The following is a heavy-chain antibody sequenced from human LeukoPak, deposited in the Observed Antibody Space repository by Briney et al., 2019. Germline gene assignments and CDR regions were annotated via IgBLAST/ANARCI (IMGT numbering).Heavy chain of an antibody. CDR3: TTDRRQQGDY. Sequence: PGGSLRPSCAASGSTFSNAWMSWVRQAPGKGLEWVGRIKSKIEGGTTDYAAPVKGRFTISRDDSKNTLYLQMNSLKTEDTAVYYCTTDRRQQGDYWGQGTLVTVSS. J-gene: IGHJ4*02. CDR1: GSTFSNAW. CDR2: IKSKIEGGTT. D-gene: IGHD6-13*01. V-gene: IGHV3-15*01.